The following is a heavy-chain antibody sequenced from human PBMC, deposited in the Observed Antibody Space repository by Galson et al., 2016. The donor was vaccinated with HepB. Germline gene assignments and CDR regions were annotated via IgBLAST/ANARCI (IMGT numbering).Heavy chain of an antibody. V-gene: IGHV1-69*13. CDR2: IIPVFGTA. CDR1: GGTFRKYS. Sequence: SVKVSCKASGGTFRKYSITWVRQAPGQGLEWMGGIIPVFGTANYAQKFQGRVTMTADDSTSTAYMELSSLRTDDTAVYYCARNIINDSSGKPEYWGQGTLVTVSS. J-gene: IGHJ4*02. D-gene: IGHD3-22*01. CDR3: ARNIINDSSGKPEY.